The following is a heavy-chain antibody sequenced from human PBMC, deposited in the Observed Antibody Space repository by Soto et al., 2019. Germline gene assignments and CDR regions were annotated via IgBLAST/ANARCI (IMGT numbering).Heavy chain of an antibody. V-gene: IGHV4-4*02. J-gene: IGHJ4*02. CDR3: ARVGDDSGYYDDY. CDR2: IYHSGST. Sequence: QVQLQESGPGLVKPSGTLSLTCAVSGGSISSSNWWSWVRQPPGKGLEWIGEIYHSGSTNYNPSLTSRVTISVDKPKNQFSLKLSSVTAADTAVYYWARVGDDSGYYDDYWGQGTLVTVSS. D-gene: IGHD3-22*01. CDR1: GGSISSSNW.